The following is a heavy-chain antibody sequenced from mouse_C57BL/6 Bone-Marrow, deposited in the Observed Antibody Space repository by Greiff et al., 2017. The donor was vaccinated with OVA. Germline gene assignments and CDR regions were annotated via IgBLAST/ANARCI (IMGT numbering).Heavy chain of an antibody. J-gene: IGHJ2*01. CDR3: TTGGYDDYFDY. D-gene: IGHD2-2*01. CDR2: IDPEDGDT. CDR1: GFNIKDYY. Sequence: VQLQQSGAELVRPGASVKLSCTASGFNIKDYYMHWVKQRPEQGLEWIGRIDPEDGDTEYAPKFQGKATMTADTSSNTAYLQLSSLTSEDTAVDYCTTGGYDDYFDYWGQGTTLTVSS. V-gene: IGHV14-1*01.